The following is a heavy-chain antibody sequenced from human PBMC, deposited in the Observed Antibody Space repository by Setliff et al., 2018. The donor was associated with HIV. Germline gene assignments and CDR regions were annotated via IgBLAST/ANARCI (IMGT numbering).Heavy chain of an antibody. J-gene: IGHJ3*02. CDR3: ARDPHYYDRSGYYSMFDI. CDR2: ISHSGATI. D-gene: IGHD3-22*01. Sequence: PGGSLRLSCSASGFTFSDYEINWVRQAPGKGLEWISYISHSGATIYYADSVKGRFTISRDNVKNSLYLQMNSLRAEDTAVYYCARDPHYYDRSGYYSMFDIWGQGTVVTVSS. CDR1: GFTFSDYE. V-gene: IGHV3-48*03.